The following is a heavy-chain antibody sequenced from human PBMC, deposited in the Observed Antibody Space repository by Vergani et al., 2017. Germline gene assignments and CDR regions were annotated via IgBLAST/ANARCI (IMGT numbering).Heavy chain of an antibody. CDR3: ARSPGVAFGGPGAYFDY. D-gene: IGHD3-16*01. Sequence: EVQLVPSGAEVKKPGESLTISCKGSGYSFTSYWIGWVRQMPGKGLEWMGIIYPGDSDTRYSPSFQGQVTISADKSISTAYLQWSSLKASDTAMYYCARSPGVAFGGPGAYFDYWGQGTLVTVSS. J-gene: IGHJ4*02. V-gene: IGHV5-51*01. CDR2: IYPGDSDT. CDR1: GYSFTSYW.